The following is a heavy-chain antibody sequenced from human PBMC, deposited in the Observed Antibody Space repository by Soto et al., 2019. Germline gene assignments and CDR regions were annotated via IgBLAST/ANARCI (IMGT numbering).Heavy chain of an antibody. CDR3: AKDVRDSSGWFFDY. CDR2: ISQSGGNT. D-gene: IGHD6-19*01. Sequence: EVQLLESGGGLVQPGGALRLSCAASGFTFSSYAMSWVRQAPGKGLVWVSTISQSGGNTYYADSVKGRFTISRDNSKNTLYLQMNSLRVEDTAVYVCAKDVRDSSGWFFDYCGQGTLVTVSS. V-gene: IGHV3-23*01. J-gene: IGHJ4*02. CDR1: GFTFSSYA.